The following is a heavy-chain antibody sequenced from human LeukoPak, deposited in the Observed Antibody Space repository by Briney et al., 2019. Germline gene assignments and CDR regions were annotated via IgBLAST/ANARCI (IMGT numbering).Heavy chain of an antibody. Sequence: SETLSLTCTVSGGSISNYCWTWIRQSPGKGLEWIGHIYDSGTTNYNPSLKSRVTISVDTSKNHISLNLHSVTAADTAVYSCARGGLHYFDYWGQGTRVTVSS. CDR1: GGSISNYC. D-gene: IGHD1-26*01. V-gene: IGHV4-59*01. CDR2: IYDSGTT. CDR3: ARGGLHYFDY. J-gene: IGHJ4*02.